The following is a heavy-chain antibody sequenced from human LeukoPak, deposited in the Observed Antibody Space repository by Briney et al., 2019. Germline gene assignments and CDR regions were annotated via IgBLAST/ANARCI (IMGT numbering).Heavy chain of an antibody. Sequence: SVKVSCKASGGTFSSYAISWVRQDPGQGLEWMGGIIPIFGTANYAQKFQGRVTITADESTSTAYMELSSLRSEDTAVYYCARDYLAVAENNWFDPWGQGTLVTVSS. CDR3: ARDYLAVAENNWFDP. J-gene: IGHJ5*02. D-gene: IGHD6-19*01. V-gene: IGHV1-69*13. CDR2: IIPIFGTA. CDR1: GGTFSSYA.